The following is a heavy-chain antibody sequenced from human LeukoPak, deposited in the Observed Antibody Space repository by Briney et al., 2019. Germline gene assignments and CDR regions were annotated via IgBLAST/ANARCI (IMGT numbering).Heavy chain of an antibody. CDR1: GDSISTYY. Sequence: TSETLSLTCTVSGDSISTYYWSWIRQPPGKGLEWIGYIYYSGSTNYNPSLKSRVTISVDTSKNQFSLKLSSVTAADTAVYYCAREFSTTFDYWGQGTLVTVSS. CDR3: AREFSTTFDY. J-gene: IGHJ4*02. V-gene: IGHV4-59*01. CDR2: IYYSGST. D-gene: IGHD2-2*01.